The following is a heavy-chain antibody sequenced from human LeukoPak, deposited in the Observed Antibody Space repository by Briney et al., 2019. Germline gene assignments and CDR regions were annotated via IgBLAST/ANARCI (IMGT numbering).Heavy chain of an antibody. CDR3: ARESYWGSSGKGFDS. Sequence: PGGSLRLSCAVSGFTFSSHWMFWVRQVPGKGLVWVSQINNDGSSTTYADSVKGRFTISRDNAKNTLYLQMNSLRDEDTAVYYCARESYWGSSGKGFDSWGQGTLVTVSS. D-gene: IGHD7-27*01. CDR2: INNDGSST. V-gene: IGHV3-74*01. J-gene: IGHJ4*02. CDR1: GFTFSSHW.